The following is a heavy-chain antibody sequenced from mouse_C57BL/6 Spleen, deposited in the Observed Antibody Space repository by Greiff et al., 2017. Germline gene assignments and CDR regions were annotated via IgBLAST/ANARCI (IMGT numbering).Heavy chain of an antibody. CDR2: FNYDGSST. J-gene: IGHJ2*01. CDR3: ARGGIYFYYFDY. D-gene: IGHD1-1*01. V-gene: IGHV5-16*01. Sequence: DVKLVESEGGLVQPGSSMKLSCTASGFTFSDYYMAWVRQVPEKGLEWVANFNYDGSSTYYLDSLKSRFIISRDNAKNILYLQMSSLKSEDTATYYCARGGIYFYYFDYWGQGTTLTVSS. CDR1: GFTFSDYY.